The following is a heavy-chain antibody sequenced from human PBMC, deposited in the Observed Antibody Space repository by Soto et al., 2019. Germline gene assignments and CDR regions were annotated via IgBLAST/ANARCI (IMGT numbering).Heavy chain of an antibody. CDR3: AKDGWNFPPDP. CDR2: ISGVGGNT. V-gene: IGHV3-23*01. CDR1: GFTFSSFG. Sequence: EVQLLESGGTLVQPGGSLRLSCAASGFTFSSFGMSWVRQAPGKGLEWVAGISGVGGNTYYADSVKGRFTISRDNSKNTLHLQMNSLRAEDTAVYYCAKDGWNFPPDPWGQGTLVTVSS. D-gene: IGHD1-7*01. J-gene: IGHJ5*02.